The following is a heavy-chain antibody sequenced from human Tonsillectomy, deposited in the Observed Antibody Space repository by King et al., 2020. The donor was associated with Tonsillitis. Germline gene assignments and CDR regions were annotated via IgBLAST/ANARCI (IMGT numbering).Heavy chain of an antibody. J-gene: IGHJ5*02. Sequence: LQLQESGAGQVKPSQTLSNTCAVAGGYISSGGYTWSWIRQPAGKGQEWIGNNYNSGGTYYNQSLKSRVTISVDRSKNQFSLKLTPVTAADTAVYYCARVVAAGTRWFDPWGQGTLVTVFS. CDR2: NYNSGGT. V-gene: IGHV4-30-2*01. CDR3: ARVVAAGTRWFDP. CDR1: GGYISSGGYT. D-gene: IGHD1-1*01.